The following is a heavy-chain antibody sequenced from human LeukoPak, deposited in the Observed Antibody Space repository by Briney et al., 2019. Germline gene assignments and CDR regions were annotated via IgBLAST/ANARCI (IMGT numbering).Heavy chain of an antibody. V-gene: IGHV3-21*01. CDR1: GFTFNTYS. CDR2: ISSSSSYI. J-gene: IGHJ4*02. Sequence: PGGSLRLSCAASGFTFNTYSMNWVRQAPGKGLEWVSSISSSSSYIYYADSVKGRFTISRDNAKNSLYLQMNSLRAEDTAVYYCARDFTSPSPGDIWGQGTLVTVSS. D-gene: IGHD3-10*01. CDR3: ARDFTSPSPGDI.